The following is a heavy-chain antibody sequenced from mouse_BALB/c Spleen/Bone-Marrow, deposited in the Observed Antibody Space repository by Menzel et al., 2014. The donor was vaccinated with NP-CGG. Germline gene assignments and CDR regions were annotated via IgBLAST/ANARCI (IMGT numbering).Heavy chain of an antibody. J-gene: IGHJ2*01. Sequence: VQLKESGGGLVQPGGSLKLSCAASGFTFSSFGMHWVRQAPEKGLEWVAYISSGSSTIYYADTVMGRFTISRDNPKNTLFLQMTSIRSEDTAMYYCARSGSSSGYFDYWGQGTTLTVSS. CDR3: ARSGSSSGYFDY. CDR1: GFTFSSFG. D-gene: IGHD1-1*01. CDR2: ISSGSSTI. V-gene: IGHV5-17*02.